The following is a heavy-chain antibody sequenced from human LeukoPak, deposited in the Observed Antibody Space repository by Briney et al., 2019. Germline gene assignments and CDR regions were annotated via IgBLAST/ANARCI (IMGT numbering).Heavy chain of an antibody. V-gene: IGHV4-4*09. CDR3: ARQPGYGDQVFDH. D-gene: IGHD4-17*01. J-gene: IGHJ4*02. Sequence: SETLSLTCAVSGGSFSGYYWNWIRQPPGKGLEWIGNIYISGNTNYNSSLKSRVTISLDTSKNQFSLILSSVTAADTAVYYCARQPGYGDQVFDHWGQGTLVTVSS. CDR1: GGSFSGYY. CDR2: IYISGNT.